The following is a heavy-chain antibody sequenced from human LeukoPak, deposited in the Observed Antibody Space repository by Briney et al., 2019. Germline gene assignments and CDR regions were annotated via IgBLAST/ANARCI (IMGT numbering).Heavy chain of an antibody. CDR2: ISAYNGNT. CDR3: ASGYCSGGSCYGLLDY. J-gene: IGHJ4*02. CDR1: GYTFTTYG. Sequence: ASVKVSCKASGYTFTTYGISWVRQAPGQGLEWMGWISAYNGNTNYAQKLQGRVTMTTDTSTKTAYMELRSLRSDDTAVHYCASGYCSGGSCYGLLDYWGQGTLVIVSS. D-gene: IGHD2-15*01. V-gene: IGHV1-18*01.